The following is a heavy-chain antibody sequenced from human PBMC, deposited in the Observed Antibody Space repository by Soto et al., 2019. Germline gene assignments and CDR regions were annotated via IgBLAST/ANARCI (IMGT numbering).Heavy chain of an antibody. CDR2: IIPILGLQ. V-gene: IGHV1-69*02. CDR3: ARPRAASGSYFWFDP. D-gene: IGHD3-10*01. Sequence: QVQLVQSGAEVKKPGSSVKVSCKASGGTLSSYPISWVRQAPGQGLEWMGRIIPILGLQNYAEKFQGRLTITADKTTPTAYMELSSLRSEDTAVYYCARPRAASGSYFWFDPWGQGTLVTVSS. CDR1: GGTLSSYP. J-gene: IGHJ5*02.